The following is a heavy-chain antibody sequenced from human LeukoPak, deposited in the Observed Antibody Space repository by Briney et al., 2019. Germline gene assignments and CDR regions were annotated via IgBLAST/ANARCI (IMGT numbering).Heavy chain of an antibody. V-gene: IGHV4-31*03. D-gene: IGHD3-22*01. J-gene: IGHJ4*02. CDR3: ARVNSSGYYGTGLDY. CDR1: GGSISSGGYY. Sequence: PSQTLSLTCTVSGGSISSGGYYWSWIRQHPGKGLEWIGYIYYSGSTYYNPSLKSRVTISVDTSKNQFSLKLSSVTAADTAVYYCARVNSSGYYGTGLDYWGQGTLVTVSS. CDR2: IYYSGST.